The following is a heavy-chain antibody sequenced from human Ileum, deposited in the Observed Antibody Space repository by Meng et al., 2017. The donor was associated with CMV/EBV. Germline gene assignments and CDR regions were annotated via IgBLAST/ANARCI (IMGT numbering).Heavy chain of an antibody. Sequence: QSQLQESGPRLVRPSETRALTCIVSGASIRNSGYFWGWIRQSPGKGLEWLGSVYYTGTPFYNPALMSRVTVSIDTSNNQFSLRLTSTTAADTAVYYCASIGYNYAYYADYWGQGTLVTVSS. D-gene: IGHD5-18*01. CDR1: GASIRNSGYF. CDR2: VYYTGTP. V-gene: IGHV4-39*07. J-gene: IGHJ4*02. CDR3: ASIGYNYAYYADY.